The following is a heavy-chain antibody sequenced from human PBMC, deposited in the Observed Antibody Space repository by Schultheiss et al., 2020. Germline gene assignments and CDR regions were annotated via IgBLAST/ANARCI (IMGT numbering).Heavy chain of an antibody. CDR3: ARGDCSGGSCYSGDVIPYYYYGMDV. Sequence: GGSLRLSCAASGFTFSTYGMFWVRQAPGKGLEWVAVISYDGSNKYYADSVKGRFTISRDNAKNSLYLQMNSLRAEDTAVYYCARGDCSGGSCYSGDVIPYYYYGMDVWGQGTTVTVSS. J-gene: IGHJ6*02. CDR2: ISYDGSNK. D-gene: IGHD2-15*01. CDR1: GFTFSTYG. V-gene: IGHV3-30*03.